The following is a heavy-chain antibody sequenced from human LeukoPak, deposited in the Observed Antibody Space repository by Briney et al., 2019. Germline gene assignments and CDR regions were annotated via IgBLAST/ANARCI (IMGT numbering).Heavy chain of an antibody. D-gene: IGHD4-23*01. CDR2: ISGSGGST. CDR1: GFTVSSNY. Sequence: GGSLRLSCAASGFTVSSNYMSWVRQAPGKGLEWVSAISGSGGSTYYADSVKGRFTISRDNSKNTLYLQMNSLRAEDTAVYYCARDAGGNDAFDIWGQGTMVTVSS. CDR3: ARDAGGNDAFDI. J-gene: IGHJ3*02. V-gene: IGHV3-53*01.